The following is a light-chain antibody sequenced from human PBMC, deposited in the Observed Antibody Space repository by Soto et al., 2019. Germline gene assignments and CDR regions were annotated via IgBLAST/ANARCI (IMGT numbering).Light chain of an antibody. J-gene: IGLJ1*01. Sequence: QSALTQPASVSGSPGQSITISCTGTSSDIGDSNYVSWYQQHPGKAPKLVIYDVSNRPSGVSNRFSGSKSANTASLTISRLQAEDEADSYCSAFRSSSNSYVFGTGPKLTVL. CDR3: SAFRSSSNSYV. V-gene: IGLV2-14*03. CDR1: SSDIGDSNY. CDR2: DVS.